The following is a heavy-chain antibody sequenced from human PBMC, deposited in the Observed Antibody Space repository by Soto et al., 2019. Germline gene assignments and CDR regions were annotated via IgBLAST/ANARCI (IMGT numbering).Heavy chain of an antibody. J-gene: IGHJ4*02. V-gene: IGHV1-46*01. Sequence: ASVKVSCKASGDTFTSYCMHWVRQAPGQGLEWMGIISPSGGSTSYAQKLQGRVTMTTDTSTSTDYMELRSLRSDDTAVYYCEREISSSWYPLDYWGQGTLATVS. D-gene: IGHD6-13*01. CDR3: EREISSSWYPLDY. CDR1: GDTFTSYC. CDR2: ISPSGGST.